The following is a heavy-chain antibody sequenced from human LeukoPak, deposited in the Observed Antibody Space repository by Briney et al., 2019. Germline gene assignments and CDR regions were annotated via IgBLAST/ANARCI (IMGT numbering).Heavy chain of an antibody. CDR2: IKQDGSEK. J-gene: IGHJ4*02. CDR3: AREGVFGTAPYYFDY. Sequence: GGSLRLSCAASGFTFSSYWMSWVRQAPGKGLEWVANIKQDGSEKYYVDSVKGRFTISRDNAKNSLYLQMNGLRAEDTAVYYCAREGVFGTAPYYFDYWGQGTLVTVSS. CDR1: GFTFSSYW. D-gene: IGHD3-10*01. V-gene: IGHV3-7*01.